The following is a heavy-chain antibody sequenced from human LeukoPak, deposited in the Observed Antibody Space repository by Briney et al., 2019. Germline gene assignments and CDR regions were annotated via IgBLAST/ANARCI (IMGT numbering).Heavy chain of an antibody. CDR2: INGYNGNT. CDR3: AKDSIQMYYDSIGYHLDAFDN. V-gene: IGHV1-18*01. J-gene: IGHJ3*02. D-gene: IGHD3-22*01. Sequence: ASVKVSCKPSGYTFTSYGISWVRQAPGQGLEWMGWINGYNGNTKYEQKLQGRVTMTTDTSTSTAYLEQRSLRSDVTAVYYCAKDSIQMYYDSIGYHLDAFDNCRQATMVSVSS. CDR1: GYTFTSYG.